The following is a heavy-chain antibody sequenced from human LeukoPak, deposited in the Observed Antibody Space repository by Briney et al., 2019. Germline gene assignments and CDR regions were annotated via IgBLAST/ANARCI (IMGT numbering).Heavy chain of an antibody. V-gene: IGHV3-53*01. J-gene: IGHJ6*02. CDR3: ARDQATMIRNGFDV. D-gene: IGHD3-10*01. CDR1: GFTVSSNY. Sequence: GGSLRLSCAASGFTVSSNYMNWVRQAPGKGLEWVSVIYGGGKTYYADSVKGRFTLSRDNSKNMLFFQMNGLRVEDTAVYYCARDQATMIRNGFDVWGQGTTVTVSS. CDR2: IYGGGKT.